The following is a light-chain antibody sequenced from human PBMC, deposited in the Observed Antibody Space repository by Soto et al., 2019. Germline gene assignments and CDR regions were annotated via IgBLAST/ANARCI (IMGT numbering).Light chain of an antibody. CDR1: QSVSSSY. Sequence: EIVLTQSPGTLSLSPGERATLSCSASQSVSSSYLAWYQQKPGQAPRLLIYGASSRATGVPDRFSGSGSGTGFTLTISRLEPEDFAVYYCQQYGSSPSMYTFGQGTKLEIK. CDR2: GAS. CDR3: QQYGSSPSMYT. J-gene: IGKJ2*01. V-gene: IGKV3-20*01.